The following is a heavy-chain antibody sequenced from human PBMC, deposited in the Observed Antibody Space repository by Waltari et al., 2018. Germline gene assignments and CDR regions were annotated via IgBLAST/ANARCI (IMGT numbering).Heavy chain of an antibody. D-gene: IGHD6-25*01. V-gene: IGHV1-24*01. J-gene: IGHJ4*02. Sequence: QIQLVQSGAEVKKPGASVKVSCTVSGYTLTELSIPPVRQAPGKGLELMGGFDPEDGETIYAQKFHGRVTMTEDASTDTAYMGLSSLGSEDTAVYYCATSSGGLGNWGQGTLVTVSS. CDR2: FDPEDGET. CDR3: ATSSGGLGN. CDR1: GYTLTELS.